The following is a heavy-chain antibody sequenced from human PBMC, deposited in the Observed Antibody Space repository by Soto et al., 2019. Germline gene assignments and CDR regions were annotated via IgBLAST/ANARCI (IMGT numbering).Heavy chain of an antibody. V-gene: IGHV3-23*01. CDR3: AKGLRIGAVNHYYYMDV. D-gene: IGHD6-13*01. CDR2: ISGSGDST. CDR1: GFTFSSYA. Sequence: GGSLRLSCAASGFTFSSYAMSWVRQAPGKGLEWVSTISGSGDSTYYADYVKGRFTISRDKSKNTLYLQMNSLRAEDTAVYYCAKGLRIGAVNHYYYMDVWGKGTTVTVSS. J-gene: IGHJ6*03.